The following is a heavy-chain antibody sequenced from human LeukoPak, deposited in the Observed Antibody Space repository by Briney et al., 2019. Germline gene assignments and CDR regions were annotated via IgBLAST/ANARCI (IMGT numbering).Heavy chain of an antibody. V-gene: IGHV4-34*01. Sequence: SETPSLTCAVYGGSFSGYYWSWIRQPPGKGLEWIGEINHSGSTNYNPSLKSRVTISVDTSKNQFSLKLSSVTAADTAVYYCARNRVRNRRYFDYWGQGTLVTVSS. J-gene: IGHJ4*02. CDR1: GGSFSGYY. CDR3: ARNRVRNRRYFDY. D-gene: IGHD1-14*01. CDR2: INHSGST.